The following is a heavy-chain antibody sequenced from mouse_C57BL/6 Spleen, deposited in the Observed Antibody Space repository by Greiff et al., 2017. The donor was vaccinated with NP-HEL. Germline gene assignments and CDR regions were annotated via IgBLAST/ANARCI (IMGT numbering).Heavy chain of an antibody. D-gene: IGHD2-2*01. V-gene: IGHV1-55*01. CDR3: ARCGGYAYFDN. CDR2: IYPGSGST. Sequence: QVQLQQPGAELVKPGASVKMSCKASGYTFTSYWITWVKQRPGQGLEWIGDIYPGSGSTNYNEKFKSKATLTVDTSSSTAYRQRSSLTSAESAVYYCARCGGYAYFDNWGQGTTLTVSS. CDR1: GYTFTSYW. J-gene: IGHJ2*01.